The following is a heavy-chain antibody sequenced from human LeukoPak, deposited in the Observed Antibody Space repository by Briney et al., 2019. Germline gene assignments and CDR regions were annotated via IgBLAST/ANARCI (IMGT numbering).Heavy chain of an antibody. V-gene: IGHV3-30*02. CDR1: GFTFSSYG. Sequence: LSGGSLRLSWAASGFTFSSYGMHWVRQAPGKGLEWVAFIRYDGSNKYYADSVKGRFTISRDNSKNTLYLQMNSLRAEDTAVYYCAKEGQWLVRENYFAYWGQRTLVTVPS. J-gene: IGHJ4*02. CDR2: IRYDGSNK. D-gene: IGHD6-19*01. CDR3: AKEGQWLVRENYFAY.